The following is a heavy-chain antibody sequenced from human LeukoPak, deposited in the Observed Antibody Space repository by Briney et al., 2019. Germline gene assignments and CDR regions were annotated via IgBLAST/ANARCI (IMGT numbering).Heavy chain of an antibody. V-gene: IGHV3-30-3*01. CDR1: GFTFSSYA. Sequence: QAGGSLRLSCAASGFTFSSYAMHWVRQAPGKGLEWVAVISYDGSNKYYADSVKGRFTISRDNSKNTLYLQMNSLGAEDTAVYYCARDYDSSGYYYVLSSPLDYWGQGTLVTVSS. D-gene: IGHD3-22*01. CDR2: ISYDGSNK. J-gene: IGHJ4*02. CDR3: ARDYDSSGYYYVLSSPLDY.